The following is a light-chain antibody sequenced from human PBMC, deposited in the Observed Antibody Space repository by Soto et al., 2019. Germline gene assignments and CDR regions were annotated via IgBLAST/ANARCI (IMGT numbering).Light chain of an antibody. CDR2: GAS. CDR1: QSVSSSY. CDR3: QLYGSSPRTYT. Sequence: EIVLTQSPGTLSLSPGERATLSCRASQSVSSSYLAWYQQKPGQAPRLLIYGASSRATGIPDRFSGSGSGTDFTLTISRLEPEDFAVYYCQLYGSSPRTYTFGQGTKLEIK. J-gene: IGKJ2*01. V-gene: IGKV3-20*01.